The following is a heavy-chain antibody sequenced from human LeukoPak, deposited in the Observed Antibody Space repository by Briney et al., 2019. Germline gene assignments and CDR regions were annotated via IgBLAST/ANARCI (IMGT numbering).Heavy chain of an antibody. CDR1: GFTFSDYY. CDR3: ARRDYMFYYFDY. CDR2: ISNGRNTI. J-gene: IGHJ4*02. V-gene: IGHV3-11*01. Sequence: PGGSLRLSCAASGFTFSDYYMSWIRQAPGKGLEWVSYISNGRNTIYYADSVKGRFTISRDNAKNSLYLQMNSLRAEDTAVYYCARRDYMFYYFDYWGQGTLVTVSS. D-gene: IGHD4-11*01.